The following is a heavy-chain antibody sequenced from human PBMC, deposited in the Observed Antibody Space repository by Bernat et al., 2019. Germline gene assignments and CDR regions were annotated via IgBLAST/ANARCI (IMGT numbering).Heavy chain of an antibody. CDR3: ARDRRGTDSGGMDV. CDR1: GFTFSNYA. J-gene: IGHJ6*02. D-gene: IGHD3-16*01. V-gene: IGHV3-30-3*01. Sequence: QVQLVESGGGVVQPGRSLSLSCAASGFTFSNYALHWVRQAPGRGLEWVAAISYDGINKYYAYPVKGRFTISRDNSKNTLYLQMNSLRAEDTAVYYCARDRRGTDSGGMDVWGQGTTVTVSS. CDR2: ISYDGINK.